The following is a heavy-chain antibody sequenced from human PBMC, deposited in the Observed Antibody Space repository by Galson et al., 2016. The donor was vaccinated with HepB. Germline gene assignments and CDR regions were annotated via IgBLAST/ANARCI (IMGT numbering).Heavy chain of an antibody. V-gene: IGHV3-23*01. CDR3: AKGNEESNSGSSWYNWFDP. D-gene: IGHD6-13*01. CDR1: GFTFSSYA. J-gene: IGHJ5*02. CDR2: ISGTGGST. Sequence: SLRLSCAASGFTFSSYAMNWVRQAPGKGLEWASAISGTGGSTYYGDSVKGRFTISRDNSKNTLYLQMNSLRAEDTAVYYCAKGNEESNSGSSWYNWFDPWGQGTLVTVSS.